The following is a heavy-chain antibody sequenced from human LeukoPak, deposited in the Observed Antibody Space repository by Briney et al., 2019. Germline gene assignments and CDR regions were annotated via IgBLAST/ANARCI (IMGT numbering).Heavy chain of an antibody. D-gene: IGHD1-26*01. CDR3: ATRSPLVNAIL. V-gene: IGHV4/OR15-8*02. J-gene: IGHJ4*02. CDR2: IYHTETT. CDR1: GGSISNGNW. Sequence: PSETLSLTCFVSGGSISNGNWCSWVRQSPGKGLEWIGEIYHTETTSYNASLESRVTISIDKSNNHFSLKLRSVTAADTAVYYCATRSPLVNAILWGQGTLVTVSS.